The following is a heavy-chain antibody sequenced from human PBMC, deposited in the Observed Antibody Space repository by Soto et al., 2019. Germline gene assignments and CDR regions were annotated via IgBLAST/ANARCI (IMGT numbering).Heavy chain of an antibody. CDR3: ARRGASYGSGSWGRYYYYMDV. Sequence: PSETLSLTCTVSGGSISSYYWSWIRQPPGKGLEWIGYIYYSGSTNYNPSIKSRVTISVDTSKNQFSLKLSSVTAADTAVYYCARRGASYGSGSWGRYYYYMDVWGKGTTVTVSS. J-gene: IGHJ6*03. CDR2: IYYSGST. CDR1: GGSISSYY. V-gene: IGHV4-59*08. D-gene: IGHD3-10*01.